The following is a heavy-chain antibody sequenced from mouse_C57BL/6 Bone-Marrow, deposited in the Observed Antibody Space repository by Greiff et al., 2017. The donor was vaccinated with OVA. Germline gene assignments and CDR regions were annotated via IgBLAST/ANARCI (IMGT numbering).Heavy chain of an antibody. V-gene: IGHV6-3*01. CDR1: GFTFSNYW. J-gene: IGHJ4*01. D-gene: IGHD4-1*01. CDR3: TGGNWVYYYAMDY. CDR2: IRLKSDNYAT. Sequence: EVKLVESGGGLVQPGGSMKLSCVASGFTFSNYWMNWVRQSPEKGLEWVAQIRLKSDNYATHYAESAKGRFTISRDDSKSSVYLQMNNLRAEDTGIYYCTGGNWVYYYAMDYWGQGTSVTVSS.